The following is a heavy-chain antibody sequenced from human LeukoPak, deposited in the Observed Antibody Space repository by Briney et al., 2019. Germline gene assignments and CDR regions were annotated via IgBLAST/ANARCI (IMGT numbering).Heavy chain of an antibody. J-gene: IGHJ6*04. V-gene: IGHV1-18*01. CDR2: VSAYNGNT. D-gene: IGHD1-26*01. CDR1: GYTFTSYG. CDR3: ARNQYSGSYSPRDGMDV. Sequence: ASVKVSCKASGYTFTSYGISWVRQAPGQGLEWMGWVSAYNGNTNYAQKLQGRVTMTTDTSTSTAYMELRSLRSDDTAVYYCARNQYSGSYSPRDGMDVWGKGTTVTVSS.